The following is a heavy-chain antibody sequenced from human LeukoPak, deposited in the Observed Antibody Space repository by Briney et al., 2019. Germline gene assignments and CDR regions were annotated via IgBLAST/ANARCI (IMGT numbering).Heavy chain of an antibody. V-gene: IGHV4-59*08. Sequence: SETLSLTCTVSGGSISSYYWSWIRQPPGKGLEYIGYIYYTGSTNYNPSLKSRVTISVDTSKNQFSLKLSSVTAADTAVYYCARHGLNREIKTVRGVKYPSFDPWGQGTLVTVSS. D-gene: IGHD3-10*01. J-gene: IGHJ5*02. CDR1: GGSISSYY. CDR2: IYYTGST. CDR3: ARHGLNREIKTVRGVKYPSFDP.